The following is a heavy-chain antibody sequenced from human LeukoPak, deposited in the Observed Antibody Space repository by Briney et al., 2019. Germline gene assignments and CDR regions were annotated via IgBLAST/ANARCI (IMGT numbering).Heavy chain of an antibody. CDR3: ARSGNYCSGGSCYKVGIDY. Sequence: VASVKVSCKASGYTFTNYDINWVRQATGQGLEWMGWMNPNSGNTGYAQKFQGRVTMTRDMSTSTVYMELSSLRSEDTAVYYCARSGNYCSGGSCYKVGIDYWGQGTLVTVSS. J-gene: IGHJ4*02. CDR1: GYTFTNYD. D-gene: IGHD2-15*01. V-gene: IGHV1-8*01. CDR2: MNPNSGNT.